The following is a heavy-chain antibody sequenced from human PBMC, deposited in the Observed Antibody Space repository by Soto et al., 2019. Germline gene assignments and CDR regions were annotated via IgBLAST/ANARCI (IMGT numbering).Heavy chain of an antibody. CDR2: IYYSGST. V-gene: IGHV4-59*01. CDR3: ASLTGIRGMDV. CDR1: GGPISSYY. J-gene: IGHJ6*02. Sequence: SETLSLTCTVSGGPISSYYWSWIRQPPGKGLEWIGYIYYSGSTNYNPSLKSRVTISVDTSKNQFSLKLSSVTAADTAVYYCASLTGIRGMDVWGQGTTVTVSS. D-gene: IGHD3-10*01.